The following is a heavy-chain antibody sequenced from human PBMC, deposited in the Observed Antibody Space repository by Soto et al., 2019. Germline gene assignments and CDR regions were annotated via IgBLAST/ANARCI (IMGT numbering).Heavy chain of an antibody. CDR2: ISAYNGNT. Sequence: ASVKVSCKASGYTFTSYGISWVRQAPGQGLEWMGWISAYNGNTNYAQKLQGRVTMTTDTSTSTAYMELRSLRSDDTAVYYCARFSGYCSSTSCYGAPNDAFDIWGQGTMVTVSS. D-gene: IGHD2-2*01. V-gene: IGHV1-18*01. CDR3: ARFSGYCSSTSCYGAPNDAFDI. J-gene: IGHJ3*02. CDR1: GYTFTSYG.